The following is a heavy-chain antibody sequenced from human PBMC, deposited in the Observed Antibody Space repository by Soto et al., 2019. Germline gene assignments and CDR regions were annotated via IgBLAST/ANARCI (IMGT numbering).Heavy chain of an antibody. V-gene: IGHV3-23*01. J-gene: IGHJ6*03. CDR1: GFTFSDYA. CDR3: AKGSTAGPYYYYMDV. CDR2: VSAGGGGT. Sequence: GGSLRLSCAASGFTFSDYAMTWVRQAPGKGLEWVSAVSAGGGGTYYADSVRGRFTISRDNSQNTLYLQMNSLRAEDTAVYYCAKGSTAGPYYYYMDVWGKGTTVTVSS. D-gene: IGHD5-18*01.